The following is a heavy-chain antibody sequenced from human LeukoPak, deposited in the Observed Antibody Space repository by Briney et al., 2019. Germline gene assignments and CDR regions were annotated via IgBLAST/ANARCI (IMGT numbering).Heavy chain of an antibody. D-gene: IGHD1-26*01. CDR1: GGSFSGYY. V-gene: IGHV4-34*01. CDR2: INHSGST. Sequence: SETLSLTCAVYGGSFSGYYWSWIRQPPGKGLEWIGEINHSGSTNYNPSLKSRVTISVDTSKNQFSLKLNSVTAADTAVYYCARQVIVGATWRPFNYWGQGTLVTVSS. CDR3: ARQVIVGATWRPFNY. J-gene: IGHJ4*02.